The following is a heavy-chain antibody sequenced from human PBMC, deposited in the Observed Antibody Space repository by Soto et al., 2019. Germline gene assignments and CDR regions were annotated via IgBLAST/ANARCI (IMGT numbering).Heavy chain of an antibody. CDR1: GYSFTLYF. J-gene: IGHJ6*02. V-gene: IGHV1-46*01. CDR3: AVTSSAPYYYGMDV. Sequence: ASVKVSCKTSGYSFTLYFIRWVRQAPGQGLEWMGVINPSGGSPSYAQKFQGRVTMTRDTSTSTMHMEVSSLTSEDTAVYYCAVTSSAPYYYGMDVWGQGTTVTVSS. CDR2: INPSGGSP. D-gene: IGHD2-21*02.